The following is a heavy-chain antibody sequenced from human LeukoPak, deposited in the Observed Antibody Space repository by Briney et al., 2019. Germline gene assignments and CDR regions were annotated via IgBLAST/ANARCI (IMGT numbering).Heavy chain of an antibody. CDR3: ARAGAYDSSGYYLLPFDY. CDR1: GGSLISYY. Sequence: PSETLSLTCAVYGGSLISYYCSWIRQPPGKGLEWIGEINHSGSTNYNPSLKSRVTISVDTSKNQFSLKLSSVTAADTAVYYCARAGAYDSSGYYLLPFDYWGQGTLVTVSS. J-gene: IGHJ4*02. CDR2: INHSGST. D-gene: IGHD3-22*01. V-gene: IGHV4-34*01.